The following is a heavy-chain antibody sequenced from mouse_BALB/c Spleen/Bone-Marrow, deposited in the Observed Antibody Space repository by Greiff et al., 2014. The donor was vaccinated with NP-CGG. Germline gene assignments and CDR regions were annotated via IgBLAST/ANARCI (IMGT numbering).Heavy chain of an antibody. V-gene: IGHV5-12-1*01. D-gene: IGHD2-2*01. J-gene: IGHJ4*01. CDR2: ISSGGSNT. CDR3: ARQRGYAYAMDY. Sequence: EVNLVESGGGLVKPGGSLKFSCAASGFAFSGYDMSWVRQTPEKRLEWVAYISSGGSNTYYSDTVKGRFTISRDNAKNTLYLQMNSLKSEDTAMYYCARQRGYAYAMDYWGQGISVTVSS. CDR1: GFAFSGYD.